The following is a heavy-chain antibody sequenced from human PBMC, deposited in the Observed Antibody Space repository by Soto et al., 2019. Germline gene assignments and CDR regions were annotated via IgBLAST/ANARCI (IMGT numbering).Heavy chain of an antibody. CDR3: AGVPRGRLRWFDP. V-gene: IGHV1-2*02. CDR2: INPNSGGT. CDR1: GYTFTSYY. Sequence: GXSVEASCRASGYTFTSYYMDWVLQDPGQGLEWMGWINPNSGGTNYAQKFQGRVTMTRDTSISTAYMELSRLRSDYTAVYYCAGVPRGRLRWFDPWRQGALFTVSS. J-gene: IGHJ5*02. D-gene: IGHD2-8*01.